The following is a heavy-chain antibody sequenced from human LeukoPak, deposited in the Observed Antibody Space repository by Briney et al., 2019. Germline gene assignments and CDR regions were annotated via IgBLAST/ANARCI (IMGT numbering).Heavy chain of an antibody. CDR3: MAGSDY. Sequence: RGSLRLSCAVSGFTVTSKYMSWVRQAPGKGLEWVSVIYSSSNTNYADSVNCRFSISRDNSKSTLNLQVYGLRAGDTSGYYCMAGSDYWGQGTLVTVSS. D-gene: IGHD6-19*01. J-gene: IGHJ4*02. CDR2: IYSSSNT. CDR1: GFTVTSKY. V-gene: IGHV3-53*01.